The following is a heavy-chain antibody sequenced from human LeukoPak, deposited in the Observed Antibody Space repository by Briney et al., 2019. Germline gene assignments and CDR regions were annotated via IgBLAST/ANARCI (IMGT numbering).Heavy chain of an antibody. CDR2: IIPIFGTA. CDR1: GGTFSSYA. CDR3: AREGLWGPAN. D-gene: IGHD3-16*01. J-gene: IGHJ4*02. V-gene: IGHV1-69*01. Sequence: SVKASCKASGGTFSSYAISWVRQAPGQGLEWMGGIIPIFGTANYAQKFQGRVTITADESTSTAYMELSSLRSEDTAVYYCAREGLWGPANWGQGTLVTVSS.